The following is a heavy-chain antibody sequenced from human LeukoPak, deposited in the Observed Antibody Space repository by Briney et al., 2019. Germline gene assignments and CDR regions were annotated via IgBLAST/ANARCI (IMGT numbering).Heavy chain of an antibody. V-gene: IGHV3-53*01. CDR3: ARARASMTIFGVVRSPFDP. D-gene: IGHD3-3*01. CDR2: IYSGGST. J-gene: IGHJ5*02. CDR1: GSTVSSNY. Sequence: GGSLRLSCAASGSTVSSNYMSWVRQAPGKGLEWVSVIYSGGSTYYADSVKGRFTISRDNSKNTLYLQMNSLRAEDTAVYYCARARASMTIFGVVRSPFDPWGQGTLVTVSS.